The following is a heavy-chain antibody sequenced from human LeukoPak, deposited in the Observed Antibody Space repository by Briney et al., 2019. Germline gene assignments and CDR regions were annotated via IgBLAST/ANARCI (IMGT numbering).Heavy chain of an antibody. CDR1: GATFSSYA. CDR3: ARGSGCSSTSCYRYYYYYYMDV. D-gene: IGHD2-2*02. J-gene: IGHJ6*03. Sequence: ASVKVSCKASGATFSSYAISWVRQAPGQGLEWMGGIIPIFGTANYAQKFQGRVTITTDESTSTAYMELSSLRSEDTAVYYCARGSGCSSTSCYRYYYYYYMDVWGKGTTVTVSS. CDR2: IIPIFGTA. V-gene: IGHV1-69*05.